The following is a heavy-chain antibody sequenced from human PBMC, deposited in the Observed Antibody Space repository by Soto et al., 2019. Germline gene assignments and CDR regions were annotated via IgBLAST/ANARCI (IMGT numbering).Heavy chain of an antibody. V-gene: IGHV3-23*01. Sequence: GGSLRLSCAASGFAFSSYAMSWVRQAPGQGLEWVSAISDSGAGTYYADSVKGRFTISRDNSKNTLYLQVNSLRAEDTAVYYCAKDSSGKYGVFDYWGQGTLVTVSS. D-gene: IGHD6-19*01. CDR3: AKDSSGKYGVFDY. CDR1: GFAFSSYA. J-gene: IGHJ4*02. CDR2: ISDSGAGT.